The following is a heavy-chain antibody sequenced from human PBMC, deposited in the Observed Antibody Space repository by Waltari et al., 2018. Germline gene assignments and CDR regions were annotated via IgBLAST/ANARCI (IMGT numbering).Heavy chain of an antibody. Sequence: QVQLQESGPGLVKPSETLSLTCTVSGGSISSYYWSWLRQPPGKGLEWIGYTNYSWSTNYNPSHNSRVTITVDTSKNQFSLKLSAVTAADTAVYYCARVYGDYVSPSVHYYYMDVWGKGTTVTVSS. CDR3: ARVYGDYVSPSVHYYYMDV. D-gene: IGHD4-17*01. CDR1: GGSISSYY. CDR2: TNYSWST. V-gene: IGHV4-59*01. J-gene: IGHJ6*03.